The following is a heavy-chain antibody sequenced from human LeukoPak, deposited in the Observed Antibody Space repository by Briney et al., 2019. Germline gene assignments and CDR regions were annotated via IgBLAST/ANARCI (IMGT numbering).Heavy chain of an antibody. CDR2: VNPNSGGT. D-gene: IGHD2-2*01. V-gene: IGHV1-2*02. CDR1: WYTFTGYY. Sequence: ASVKVFCKASWYTFTGYYMHWVRQAPGQGVEWMGWVNPNSGGTNYAQKFQGRVTMTRDTSISTAYMELSRLRSDDTAVYYCARGGYCSSTSCPGFDYWGQGTLVTVSS. J-gene: IGHJ4*02. CDR3: ARGGYCSSTSCPGFDY.